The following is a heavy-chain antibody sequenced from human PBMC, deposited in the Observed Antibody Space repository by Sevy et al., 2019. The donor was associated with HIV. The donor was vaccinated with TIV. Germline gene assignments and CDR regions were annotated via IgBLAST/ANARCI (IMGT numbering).Heavy chain of an antibody. CDR3: ARPRANYVDNYFFYAMDV. V-gene: IGHV3-30-3*01. CDR2: ISYDGNDK. D-gene: IGHD4-17*01. J-gene: IGHJ6*02. CDR1: GFAFSNYYA. Sequence: GGSLRLSCAASGFAFSNYYAMYWVRQAPGKGLKWVELISYDGNDKYYADSVKGRFTISRDNFKNTLYLQMNSLTAEDTAVYYCARPRANYVDNYFFYAMDVWGQGTTVTVSS.